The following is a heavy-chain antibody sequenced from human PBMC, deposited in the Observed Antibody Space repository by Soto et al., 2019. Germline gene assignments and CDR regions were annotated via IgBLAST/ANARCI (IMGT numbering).Heavy chain of an antibody. Sequence: QVQLQQWGAGLLKPSETLSLTCAVYGGSFSGYYWSWIRQPPGKGLEWIGEINPSGSTNYTPSFKSRVTMSGDTPKNQFSLKLTSVTAADTAVYYCARGRDGGAANWGQGTLVTVSS. CDR2: INPSGST. V-gene: IGHV4-34*01. CDR3: ARGRDGGAAN. D-gene: IGHD4-17*01. CDR1: GGSFSGYY. J-gene: IGHJ4*02.